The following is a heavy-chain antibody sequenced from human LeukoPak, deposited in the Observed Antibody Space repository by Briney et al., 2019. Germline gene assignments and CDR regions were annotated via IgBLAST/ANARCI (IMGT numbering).Heavy chain of an antibody. V-gene: IGHV1-18*01. CDR3: ARVYGGSYSDSAFDI. CDR2: NGNT. D-gene: IGHD1-26*01. CDR1: GYTFTSHT. Sequence: ASVTVSCTASGYTFTSHTIAWVRQAPGQGLEWLGYNGNTNYAQKVQGRVTMTTDTSTGTAYMELRSLRSDDTAVYYCARVYGGSYSDSAFDIWGQGTMVTVSS. J-gene: IGHJ3*02.